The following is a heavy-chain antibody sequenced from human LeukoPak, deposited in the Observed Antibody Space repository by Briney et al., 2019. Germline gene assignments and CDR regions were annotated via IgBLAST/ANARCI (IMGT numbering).Heavy chain of an antibody. CDR1: GFTFSSYG. V-gene: IGHV3-15*04. CDR3: TTELWFGELLLGY. Sequence: GRSLRLSCAASGFTFSSYGMHWVRQAPGKGLEWIGRSESRSDGGATVLAAPVKGRFTISRDDSKNTLYLQMNRLKTDDTAVYYCTTELWFGELLLGYWGQGALVAVSS. CDR2: SESRSDGGAT. D-gene: IGHD3-10*01. J-gene: IGHJ4*02.